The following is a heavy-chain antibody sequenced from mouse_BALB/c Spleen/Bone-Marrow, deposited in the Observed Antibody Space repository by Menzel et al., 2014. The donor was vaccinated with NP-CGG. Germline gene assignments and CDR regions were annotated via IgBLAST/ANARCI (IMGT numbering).Heavy chain of an antibody. D-gene: IGHD2-4*01. J-gene: IGHJ3*01. Sequence: EVKLMESGGGLVKSGGSLKLSCAASGFTFSNYGMSWVRQTPEKRLEWVATISGGGSYTFYSDSVKGRFTISRDNAKNNLYLQLSSLRSEDTAVYYGASHAYYDQTEVSFIYWGQGTLVTVSA. CDR2: ISGGGSYT. CDR1: GFTFSNYG. CDR3: ASHAYYDQTEVSFIY. V-gene: IGHV5-9-2*01.